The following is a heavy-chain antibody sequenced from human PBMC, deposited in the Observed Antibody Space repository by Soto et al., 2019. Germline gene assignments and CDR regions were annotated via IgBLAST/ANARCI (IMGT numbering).Heavy chain of an antibody. Sequence: SETLSLTCSVSGSPISSGDYFENWTLHAPGKGLEWIGHIYYSGITYYNSSLKSRVTISVDRSKNQFSLKLSSVTAADTAVYYCARAHYGDYGYGMDVWGQGTTVTVSS. V-gene: IGHV4-30-4*01. D-gene: IGHD4-17*01. CDR1: GSPISSGDYF. J-gene: IGHJ6*02. CDR3: ARAHYGDYGYGMDV. CDR2: IYYSGIT.